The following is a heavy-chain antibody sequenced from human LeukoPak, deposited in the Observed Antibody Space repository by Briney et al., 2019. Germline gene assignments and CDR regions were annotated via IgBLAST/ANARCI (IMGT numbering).Heavy chain of an antibody. Sequence: GGSLRLSCAASGFTFSSYIMNWVRQAPGKGLEWVSSISSSSSYIYYADSVKGRFTISRDNAKNSLYLQMNILRAEDTAVYYCARSITIFGVVIIEEYYFDYWGQGTLVTVSS. CDR1: GFTFSSYI. CDR3: ARSITIFGVVIIEEYYFDY. V-gene: IGHV3-21*01. CDR2: ISSSSSYI. J-gene: IGHJ4*02. D-gene: IGHD3-3*01.